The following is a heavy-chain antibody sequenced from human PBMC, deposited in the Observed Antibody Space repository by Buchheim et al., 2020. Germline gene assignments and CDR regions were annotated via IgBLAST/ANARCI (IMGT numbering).Heavy chain of an antibody. CDR2: IYYSGST. Sequence: QVQLQESGPGLVKPSETLSLTCTVSGGSVSSGSYYWSWIRQPPGKGLEWIGYIYYSGSTNYNPSLQSRVTISVDTSQNPFSLKLSSVTAADTAVYYCARVYYYDSSGYPFDYWGQGTL. V-gene: IGHV4-61*01. D-gene: IGHD3-22*01. CDR3: ARVYYYDSSGYPFDY. J-gene: IGHJ4*02. CDR1: GGSVSSGSYY.